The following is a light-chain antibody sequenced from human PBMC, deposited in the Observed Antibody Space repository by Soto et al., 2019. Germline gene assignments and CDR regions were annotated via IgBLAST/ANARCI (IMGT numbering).Light chain of an antibody. J-gene: IGKJ1*01. V-gene: IGKV3-15*01. CDR3: QQYHNWKT. CDR1: QSVSSN. CDR2: GAS. Sequence: EIVMTQSPATLSVSPGERATLSCRASQSVSSNLAWYQQKPGQAPRLLIYGASTRATGIPARFSGSGSGTEFTLTISSLQSEDFAVYYCQQYHNWKTFGQGPRWISN.